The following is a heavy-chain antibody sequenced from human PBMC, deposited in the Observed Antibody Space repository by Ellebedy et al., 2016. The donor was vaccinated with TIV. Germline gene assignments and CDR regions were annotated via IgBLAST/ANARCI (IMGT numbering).Heavy chain of an antibody. V-gene: IGHV4-59*08. CDR3: ARLGGLLRYFDWFDY. D-gene: IGHD3-9*01. J-gene: IGHJ4*02. CDR2: IYYSGST. CDR1: GGSISSYY. Sequence: SETLSLXXTVSGGSISSYYWSWIRQPPGKGLEWIGYIYYSGSTNYNPSLKSRVTISVDTSKNQFSLKLSSVTAADTAVYYCARLGGLLRYFDWFDYWGQGTLVTVSS.